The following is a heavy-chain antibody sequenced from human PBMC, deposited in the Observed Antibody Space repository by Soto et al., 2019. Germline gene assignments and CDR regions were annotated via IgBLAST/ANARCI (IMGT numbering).Heavy chain of an antibody. CDR2: ILFDGNKK. CDR1: GFIFSDYA. Sequence: QVQLVESGGGVVRPGRSLRLSCSASGFIFSDYAMHWVRQAPGKGMEWVAVILFDGNKKYYADSVKGRFTISRDNSKNTLYLQMDRLRAEDTAVYYCAKDGSKTISVSYLSSWGQGALVTVYS. V-gene: IGHV3-30*18. D-gene: IGHD1-26*01. J-gene: IGHJ5*02. CDR3: AKDGSKTISVSYLSS.